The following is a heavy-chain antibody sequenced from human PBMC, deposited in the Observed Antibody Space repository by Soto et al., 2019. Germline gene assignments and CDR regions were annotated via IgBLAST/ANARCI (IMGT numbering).Heavy chain of an antibody. CDR2: LNPKSGMT. CDR3: AREGDRPYYYCGMDV. J-gene: IGHJ6*02. CDR1: GYTFTTYD. Sequence: ASVKVSCKASGYTFTTYDFNWVRQAPGQGLEWMGWLNPKSGMTGSAQKFQGRVSMTTDTSTSTAYMELRSLGSDDTAVYYCAREGDRPYYYCGMDVWGQGTTVTVSS. D-gene: IGHD3-16*01. V-gene: IGHV1-8*01.